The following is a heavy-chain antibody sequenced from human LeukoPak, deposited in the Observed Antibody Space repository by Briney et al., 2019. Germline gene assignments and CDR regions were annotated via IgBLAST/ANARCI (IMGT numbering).Heavy chain of an antibody. CDR3: AREGRGDRAYFDY. CDR2: ISTYNDNT. J-gene: IGHJ4*02. D-gene: IGHD3-10*01. V-gene: IGHV1-18*01. Sequence: ASVKVSCKASDYTFTACGISWVRQAPGQGLEWMGWISTYNDNTNYAKKFQGRVTMTTDTSTTTAYMELRSLRSDDTAVYYCAREGRGDRAYFDYWGQGTLVTVSS. CDR1: DYTFTACG.